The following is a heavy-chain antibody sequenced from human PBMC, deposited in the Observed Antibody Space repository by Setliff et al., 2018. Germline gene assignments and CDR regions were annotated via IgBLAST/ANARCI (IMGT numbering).Heavy chain of an antibody. V-gene: IGHV3-23*01. CDR1: GGSISNYY. CDR2: IIAIGGST. Sequence: ETRSLTGTVSGGSISNYYWSWVRKAPGKGLEGVSGIIAIGGSTFFADSVKGRFIISRDNVQNTLYLQMNSLRVEDTSVYYCAKYMHYYASGYFSDYGFDIWGQGTMVTVSS. CDR3: AKYMHYYASGYFSDYGFDI. J-gene: IGHJ3*02. D-gene: IGHD3-10*01.